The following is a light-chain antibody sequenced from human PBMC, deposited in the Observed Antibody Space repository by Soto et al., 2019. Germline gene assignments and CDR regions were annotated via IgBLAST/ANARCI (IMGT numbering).Light chain of an antibody. CDR2: KTS. Sequence: IVMTQSPATVSVSPGESTSLSCRASRTIGTNLGWYQQKPGQAPRLLISKTSNRATGVPARFSGSGSGTEFTLTITSLQSEDIAVYYCQQYADWLLTFGGGTKVDIK. V-gene: IGKV3-15*01. CDR1: RTIGTN. CDR3: QQYADWLLT. J-gene: IGKJ4*01.